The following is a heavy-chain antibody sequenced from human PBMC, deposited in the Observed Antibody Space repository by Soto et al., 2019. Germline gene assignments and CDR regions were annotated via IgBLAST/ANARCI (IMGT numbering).Heavy chain of an antibody. CDR3: AKVGPGSYSAYYMDV. J-gene: IGHJ6*03. D-gene: IGHD3-10*01. Sequence: EVQLLESGGGLVQPGGSLRLSCAASGFTFSSYAMNWVRQAPGKGLEWVSFITTSGATTYYADSVKGLFTLSRDTSKNTLYLQMNSLRAEDTAVYYCAKVGPGSYSAYYMDVWGKGTTVTVSS. CDR2: ITTSGATT. V-gene: IGHV3-23*01. CDR1: GFTFSSYA.